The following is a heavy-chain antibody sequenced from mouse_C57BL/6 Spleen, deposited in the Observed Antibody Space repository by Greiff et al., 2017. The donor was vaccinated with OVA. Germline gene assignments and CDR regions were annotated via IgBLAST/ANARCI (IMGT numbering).Heavy chain of an antibody. Sequence: VQLQQPGAELVKPGASVKMSCKASGYTFTSYWITWVKQRPGQGLEWIGDIYPGSGSTNYNEKFKSKATLTVDTSSSTAYMQLSSLTSEDSAVYYCARGGAAQAKGFAYWGQGTLVTVSA. D-gene: IGHD3-2*02. CDR2: IYPGSGST. CDR3: ARGGAAQAKGFAY. V-gene: IGHV1-55*01. J-gene: IGHJ3*01. CDR1: GYTFTSYW.